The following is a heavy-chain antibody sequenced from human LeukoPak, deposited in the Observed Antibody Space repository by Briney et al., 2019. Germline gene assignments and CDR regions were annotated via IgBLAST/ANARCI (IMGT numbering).Heavy chain of an antibody. J-gene: IGHJ1*01. CDR3: AKGGGSYGWDLQH. V-gene: IGHV3-30*18. CDR1: GFIFINSG. D-gene: IGHD1-26*01. CDR2: TSYDGSHK. Sequence: PGGSLRLSCAASGFIFINSGMHWVRQAPGKGLEWVAVTSYDGSHKYYADSVKGRFTISRDDSKNTVSLQMNSLRTEDTAVYFCAKGGGSYGWDLQHWGQGTLVTVSS.